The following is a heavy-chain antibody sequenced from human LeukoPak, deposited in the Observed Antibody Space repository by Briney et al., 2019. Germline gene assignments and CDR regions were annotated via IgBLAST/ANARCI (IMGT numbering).Heavy chain of an antibody. J-gene: IGHJ5*02. D-gene: IGHD3-22*01. CDR3: ARDQLLHRNWFDA. V-gene: IGHV3-30*02. CDR2: IRYDGSNK. Sequence: GGSLRLSCAASGFTFSSYGMHWVRQAPGKGLEWVAFIRYDGSNKYYADSVKGRFTISRDNSKNSLYLQMNSLRVEDTALYYCARDQLLHRNWFDAWGQGTLVTVSS. CDR1: GFTFSSYG.